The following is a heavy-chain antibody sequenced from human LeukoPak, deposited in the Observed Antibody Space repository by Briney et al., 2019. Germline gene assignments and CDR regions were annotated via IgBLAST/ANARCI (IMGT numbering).Heavy chain of an antibody. D-gene: IGHD5-24*01. J-gene: IGHJ4*02. CDR3: ARGGRDGYND. CDR1: GGSISSGSYY. CDR2: IYTSGST. V-gene: IGHV4-61*02. Sequence: PSETLSLTCTVSGGSISSGSYYWSWIRQPAGKGLEWIGRIYTSGSTNYNPSLKSRVTISVDTSKNQFSLKLSSVTAADTAVYYCARGGRDGYNDWGQGTLVTVSS.